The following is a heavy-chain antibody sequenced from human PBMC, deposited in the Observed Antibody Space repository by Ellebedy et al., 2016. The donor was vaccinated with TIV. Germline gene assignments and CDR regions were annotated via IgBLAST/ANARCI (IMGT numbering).Heavy chain of an antibody. CDR1: GGSISTYY. Sequence: MPSETLSLTCTVSGGSISTYYWSWIRQPPGKGLEWINYNPSLKSRVTVSVDTSKNHFSLKLRSVTAADTAVSYCARDLMASGWFDPWGQGTLVTVSS. CDR3: ARDLMASGWFDP. D-gene: IGHD3-10*01. J-gene: IGHJ5*02. V-gene: IGHV4-59*01.